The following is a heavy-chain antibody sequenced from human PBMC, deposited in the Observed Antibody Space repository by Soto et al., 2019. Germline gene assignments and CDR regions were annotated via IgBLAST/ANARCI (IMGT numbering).Heavy chain of an antibody. CDR1: GYTFTSHY. CDR2: INPSGGST. V-gene: IGHV1-46*01. J-gene: IGHJ5*02. CDR3: ARDGCGSTSCFNP. D-gene: IGHD2-2*01. Sequence: ASVKVSCKASGYTFTSHYMHWLRQAPGQGLEWMGIINPSGGSTIYAQEFQGRVSMTRDTSTSTVYMELSSLRSEDTAVYYCARDGCGSTSCFNPWGQGILVTVSS.